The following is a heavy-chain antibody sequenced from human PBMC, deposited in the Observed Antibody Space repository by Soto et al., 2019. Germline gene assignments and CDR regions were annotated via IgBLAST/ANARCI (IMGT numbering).Heavy chain of an antibody. CDR1: GITFSTYA. Sequence: HPGGSLRLSCAASGITFSTYAMSWVRQAPGKGLEWVSAISGSGGSTYYADSVKGRFTISRDKAKNSLYLQMNSLRAEDTALNYCAKSFSSNWYDYFDYWGQGSLVTVSS. CDR3: AKSFSSNWYDYFDY. V-gene: IGHV3-23*01. D-gene: IGHD6-13*01. CDR2: ISGSGGST. J-gene: IGHJ4*02.